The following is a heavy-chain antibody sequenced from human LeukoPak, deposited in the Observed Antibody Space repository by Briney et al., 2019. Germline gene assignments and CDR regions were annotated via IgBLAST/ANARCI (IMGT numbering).Heavy chain of an antibody. J-gene: IGHJ6*02. V-gene: IGHV3-23*01. CDR2: ISGSGGST. D-gene: IGHD3-10*01. Sequence: GGSLRLPCAASGFTFSSYAMSWVRQAPGKGLEWVSAISGSGGSTYYADSVKGRFTISGDNSKNTLYLQMNSLRAEDTAVYYCAPDPYYYGSGSYYPYYYYGMDVWGQGTTVTVSS. CDR1: GFTFSSYA. CDR3: APDPYYYGSGSYYPYYYYGMDV.